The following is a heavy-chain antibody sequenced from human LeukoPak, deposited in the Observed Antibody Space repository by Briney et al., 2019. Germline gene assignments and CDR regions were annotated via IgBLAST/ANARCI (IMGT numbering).Heavy chain of an antibody. D-gene: IGHD3-9*01. J-gene: IGHJ4*02. Sequence: PGRSLRLSCAASGFTFSSYAMHWVRQAPGKGLEWVAVITHDGSNKYHADSVKGRFTISRDKSQETLYLQMNRLRAEDTAVYYCARDARLRYFDRSLSGSSGPFDHWGQGTLVTVSS. CDR2: ITHDGSNK. CDR1: GFTFSSYA. CDR3: ARDARLRYFDRSLSGSSGPFDH. V-gene: IGHV3-30*04.